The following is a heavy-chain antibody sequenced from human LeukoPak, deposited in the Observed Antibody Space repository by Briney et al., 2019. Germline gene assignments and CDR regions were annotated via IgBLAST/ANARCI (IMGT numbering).Heavy chain of an antibody. CDR3: AKGGSSGYFLDL. CDR1: GFTFSSYA. D-gene: IGHD3-22*01. J-gene: IGHJ5*02. Sequence: GGSLRLSCAASGFTFSSYAMSWVRQAPGKGLEWVSAISGSGGSTYYAASVKGRFTISRDNSKNTLFLHMNSLRAEDTALYYCAKGGSSGYFLDLWGQGTLVTVSS. CDR2: ISGSGGST. V-gene: IGHV3-23*01.